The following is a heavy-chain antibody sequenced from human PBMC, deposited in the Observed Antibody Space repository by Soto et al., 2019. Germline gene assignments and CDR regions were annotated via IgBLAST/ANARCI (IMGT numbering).Heavy chain of an antibody. D-gene: IGHD1-1*01. Sequence: TLSLTCTVSGGSISSGGYYWSWIRQHPGKGLEWIGYIYYSGSTYYNPSLKSRVTISVDRSKNQFSLKLSSATAADTAVYYCASDLYETGYYYGMHVSGQATTVTVSS. CDR3: ASDLYETGYYYGMHV. CDR2: IYYSGST. V-gene: IGHV4-31*03. J-gene: IGHJ6*02. CDR1: GGSISSGGYY.